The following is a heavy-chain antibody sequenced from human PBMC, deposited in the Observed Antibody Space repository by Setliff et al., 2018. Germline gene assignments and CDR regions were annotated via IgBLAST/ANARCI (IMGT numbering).Heavy chain of an antibody. CDR3: ARGSGSFPFDY. CDR1: GGSISRSGYF. D-gene: IGHD1-26*01. J-gene: IGHJ4*02. V-gene: IGHV4-39*07. CDR2: INYSRVV. Sequence: SETLSLTCIVSGGSISRSGYFWGWLRQSPGGGLEWIGEINYSRVVNYKPSLKSRVSISLDTSKNQFSLRLTSLTAADTAVYYCARGSGSFPFDYWGLGTLVTV.